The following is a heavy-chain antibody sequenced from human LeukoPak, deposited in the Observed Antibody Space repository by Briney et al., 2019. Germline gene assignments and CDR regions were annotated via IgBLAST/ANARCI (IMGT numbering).Heavy chain of an antibody. Sequence: SETLSLTCTVSGGSVSSGSYYWSWIRQPPGKGLEWLGYIYYSGSTNYNPSLKSRVTISVDTSKNQFSLKLSSVTAADTAVYYCARDTRGSYYYYGMDVWGQGTTVTVPS. J-gene: IGHJ6*02. D-gene: IGHD1-1*01. CDR1: GGSVSSGSYY. CDR3: ARDTRGSYYYYGMDV. CDR2: IYYSGST. V-gene: IGHV4-61*01.